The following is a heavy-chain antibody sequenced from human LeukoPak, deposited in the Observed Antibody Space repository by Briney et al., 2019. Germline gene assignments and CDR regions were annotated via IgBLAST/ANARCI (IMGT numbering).Heavy chain of an antibody. CDR2: ISWNRGRI. CDR3: AREYYYDSSGYCALFDY. D-gene: IGHD3-22*01. V-gene: IGHV3-9*01. CDR1: GSTFDDYA. Sequence: PGGSLSLSCAASGSTFDDYAMHWGRQAPGKGLEWVSGISWNRGRIGYADSVKGRLPISRDNSKNTLYLQMNGLRAADTAVYYCAREYYYDSSGYCALFDYWGQGTLVTVS. J-gene: IGHJ4*02.